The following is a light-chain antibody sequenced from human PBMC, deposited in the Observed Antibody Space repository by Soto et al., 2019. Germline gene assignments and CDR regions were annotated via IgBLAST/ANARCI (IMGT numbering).Light chain of an antibody. CDR3: QQYDNGPPWT. CDR1: QSVGAY. J-gene: IGKJ1*01. Sequence: EIVMTQSPATLSVSTGERATLSCRASQSVGAYLAWYQQRPGQAPKPLNYGAFSRTGGVPPRFSGSGSGIEFTLTISGLQSEDFADYYCQQYDNGPPWTFGQGTKVEIK. CDR2: GAF. V-gene: IGKV3-15*01.